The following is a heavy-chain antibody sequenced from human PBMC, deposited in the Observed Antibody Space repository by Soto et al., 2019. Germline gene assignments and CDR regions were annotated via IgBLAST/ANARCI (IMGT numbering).Heavy chain of an antibody. D-gene: IGHD3-9*01. CDR2: ISGRGDRT. Sequence: GSLRLSCAASGFTFTNYAMSWVRQAPGKGLEWVSGISGRGDRTHYADSVKGRFTISRDNSKDTLYLQMNSLRAEDTAIYYCAKEWDYDILTGYYTEALDYWGQGSLVTVS. CDR1: GFTFTNYA. V-gene: IGHV3-23*01. J-gene: IGHJ4*02. CDR3: AKEWDYDILTGYYTEALDY.